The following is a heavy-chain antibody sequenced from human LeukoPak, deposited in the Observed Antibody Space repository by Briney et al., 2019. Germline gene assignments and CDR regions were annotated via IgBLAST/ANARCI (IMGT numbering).Heavy chain of an antibody. CDR3: ARSNYDILTGYEPYYFDY. Sequence: PGGSLRLSCAASGFTFSSYEMNWVRQAPGRGLELVSSISSSSSYKYYADSVKGRFTISRDNAKNSLYLQMNSLRAEDTAVYYCARSNYDILTGYEPYYFDYWGQGTLVTVSS. CDR1: GFTFSSYE. V-gene: IGHV3-21*01. CDR2: ISSSSSYK. D-gene: IGHD3-9*01. J-gene: IGHJ4*02.